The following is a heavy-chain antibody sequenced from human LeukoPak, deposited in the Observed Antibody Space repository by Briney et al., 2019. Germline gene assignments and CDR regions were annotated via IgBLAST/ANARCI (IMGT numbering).Heavy chain of an antibody. V-gene: IGHV4-39*07. J-gene: IGHJ6*03. Sequence: SETLSLTCTVSGGSISSSSYCWGWIRQPPGKGLEWIGSIYYSGSTYYNPSLKSRVTISVDTSKNQFSLKLSSVTAADTAVYYCARVPALRYFDWLSTYYYYYYMDVWGKGTTVTVSS. D-gene: IGHD3-9*01. CDR1: GGSISSSSYC. CDR2: IYYSGST. CDR3: ARVPALRYFDWLSTYYYYYYMDV.